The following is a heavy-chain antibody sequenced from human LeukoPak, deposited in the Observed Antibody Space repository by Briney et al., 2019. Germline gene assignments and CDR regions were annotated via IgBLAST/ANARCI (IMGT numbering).Heavy chain of an antibody. D-gene: IGHD2-15*01. CDR3: ARGPGYCSGGSCYFGDY. Sequence: ASVTVSCKASGYTFTGYYMHWVRQAPGQGLEWMGWINPNSGGTNYAQKFQGRVTMTRDTSISTAYMELSRLRSDDTAVYYCARGPGYCSGGSCYFGDYWGQGTLVTVSS. CDR1: GYTFTGYY. J-gene: IGHJ4*02. V-gene: IGHV1-2*02. CDR2: INPNSGGT.